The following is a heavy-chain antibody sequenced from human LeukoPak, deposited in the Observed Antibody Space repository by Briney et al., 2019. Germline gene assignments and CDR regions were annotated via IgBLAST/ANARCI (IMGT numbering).Heavy chain of an antibody. Sequence: ASVKVSCKASGYTFTSYYMHWVRQAPGQGLEWMGIINPRGGSTSYAQKFQGRVTMTRDTSTSTVYMELTSLRSEDTAVYYCARDCGRYFDWLFSRRGDAFDIWGQGTMVTVSS. J-gene: IGHJ3*02. V-gene: IGHV1-46*01. CDR3: ARDCGRYFDWLFSRRGDAFDI. D-gene: IGHD3-9*01. CDR1: GYTFTSYY. CDR2: INPRGGST.